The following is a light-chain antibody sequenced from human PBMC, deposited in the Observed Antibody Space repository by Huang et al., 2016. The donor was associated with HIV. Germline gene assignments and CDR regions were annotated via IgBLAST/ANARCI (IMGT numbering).Light chain of an antibody. Sequence: DIQMTQSPSSLSASVGDRVIITCRTSQSISNHLNWYQQKPGKVPNILIYASSSLQSGVPSRFSGSGSGTEFTLTINSLQPEDFATYYCQQSYSTPLTFGGGTKVEIK. CDR1: QSISNH. CDR3: QQSYSTPLT. J-gene: IGKJ4*01. CDR2: ASS. V-gene: IGKV1-39*01.